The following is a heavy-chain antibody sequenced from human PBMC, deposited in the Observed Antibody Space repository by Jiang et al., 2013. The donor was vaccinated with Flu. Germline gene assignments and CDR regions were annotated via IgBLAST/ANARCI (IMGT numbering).Heavy chain of an antibody. CDR3: ARGGNYASGLVYYYYGMDV. CDR1: GFTFSDHC. V-gene: IGHV3-72*01. Sequence: VQLLESGGGLVQPGGSLRLSCAASGFTFSDHCMDWVRQAPGKGLEWVGRTRNKANSYTTEYAASVKGRFTISRDDSKNSLYLQMNSLKTEDTAVYYCARGGNYASGLVYYYYGMDVWGQGTTVTVSS. J-gene: IGHJ6*02. D-gene: IGHD4-11*01. CDR2: TRNKANSYTT.